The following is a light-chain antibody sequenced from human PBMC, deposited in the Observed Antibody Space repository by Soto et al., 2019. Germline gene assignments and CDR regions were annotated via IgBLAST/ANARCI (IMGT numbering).Light chain of an antibody. Sequence: EIVMTQSPATLSVSPGERATLSCRASQSVSSNLAWYQQKPGQAPRLLIYGASTRATGIPARFRGSGTGKEFTLTISSLQSEDFAVYYCQQYNNWPLALTFGGGTKVDIK. CDR3: QQYNNWPLALT. CDR1: QSVSSN. CDR2: GAS. J-gene: IGKJ4*01. V-gene: IGKV3-15*01.